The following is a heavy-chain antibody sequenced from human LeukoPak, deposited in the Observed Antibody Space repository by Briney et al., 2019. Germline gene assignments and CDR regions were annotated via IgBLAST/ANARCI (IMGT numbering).Heavy chain of an antibody. D-gene: IGHD6-19*01. V-gene: IGHV4-61*01. J-gene: IGHJ3*02. Sequence: SETLSLTCTVSGDSVNSGSYYWSWIRRPPGKGLEWIGYIYYSGSTNYNSSLKSRVTISVDTSKNQFSLKLSSVTAADTAVYYCARGSIAVAGTPWGHAAFDIWGQGTMVTVSS. CDR1: GDSVNSGSYY. CDR3: ARGSIAVAGTPWGHAAFDI. CDR2: IYYSGST.